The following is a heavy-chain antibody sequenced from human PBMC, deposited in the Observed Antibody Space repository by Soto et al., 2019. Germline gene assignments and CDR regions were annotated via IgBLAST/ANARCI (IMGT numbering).Heavy chain of an antibody. J-gene: IGHJ3*02. D-gene: IGHD3-3*01. CDR3: ARDAGNYDFWSGYPQDAFDI. CDR2: IKPDGSEK. Sequence: PGGSLRLSCEASGFTFNTYYMSWVRQAPGEGLEWVANIKPDGSEKYYVDSVKGRFTISRDNAKNSLYLQMNSLRAEDTAVYYCARDAGNYDFWSGYPQDAFDIWGQGTMVTVSS. V-gene: IGHV3-7*01. CDR1: GFTFNTYY.